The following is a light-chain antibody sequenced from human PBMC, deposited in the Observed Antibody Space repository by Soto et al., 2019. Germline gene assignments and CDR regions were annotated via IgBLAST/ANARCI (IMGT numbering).Light chain of an antibody. V-gene: IGLV2-14*01. J-gene: IGLJ1*01. CDR1: SSDVGGYNY. CDR2: EVS. Sequence: QSALTQPASVSGSPGQSITISCTGTSSDVGGYNYVSWYQHHPGKAPKLIIYEVSYRPSGVSDRFSASKSGNTASLTISVLQDEDEADYYCSSYPSNATPYVFGTGTKLNVL. CDR3: SSYPSNATPYV.